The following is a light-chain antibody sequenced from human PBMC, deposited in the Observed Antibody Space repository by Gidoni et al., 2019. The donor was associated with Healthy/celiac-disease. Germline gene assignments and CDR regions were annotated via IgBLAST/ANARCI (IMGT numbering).Light chain of an antibody. Sequence: IVMMTTPATLSVSPGDRATLPCRASQSVSSNLAWYQQKPGQAPRLLIYGASTRATGIPARFSGSGSVTEFTLTISSLQSEDFAVYYCQQYNNWPPATFGQGTKVEIK. J-gene: IGKJ1*01. V-gene: IGKV3-15*01. CDR3: QQYNNWPPAT. CDR1: QSVSSN. CDR2: GAS.